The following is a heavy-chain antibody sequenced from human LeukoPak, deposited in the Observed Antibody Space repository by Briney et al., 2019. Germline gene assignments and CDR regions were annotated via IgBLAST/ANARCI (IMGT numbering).Heavy chain of an antibody. CDR1: GGSMSSYY. D-gene: IGHD5-12*01. V-gene: IGHV4-4*07. Sequence: SETLSLTCTVSGGSMSSYYWSWIRQPAGKGLEWIGRIYTSGSTNYNPSLKSRVTMSVDTSKNQFSLKLSSVTAADTAVYYCARDIGIVPTIYHWFDPWGQGTLVPVSS. CDR2: IYTSGST. CDR3: ARDIGIVPTIYHWFDP. J-gene: IGHJ5*02.